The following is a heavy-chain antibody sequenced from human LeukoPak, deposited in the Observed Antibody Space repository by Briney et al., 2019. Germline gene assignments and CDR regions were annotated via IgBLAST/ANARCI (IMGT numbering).Heavy chain of an antibody. CDR1: GFTFSSYS. CDR3: ARGGDFWSGYSRGYYMDV. J-gene: IGHJ6*03. CDR2: ISSSSSYI. D-gene: IGHD3-3*01. Sequence: PGGSLRLSCAASGFTFSSYSMNWVRQAPGKGLEWVSSISSSSSYIYYADSVKGRFTISRDNSKNTLYVQMNSLRAADMAVYYCARGGDFWSGYSRGYYMDVWGKGTTVTVSS. V-gene: IGHV3-21*04.